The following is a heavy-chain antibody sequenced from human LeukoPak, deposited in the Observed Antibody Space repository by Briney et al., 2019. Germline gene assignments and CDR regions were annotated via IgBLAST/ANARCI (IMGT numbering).Heavy chain of an antibody. CDR2: IWYDGSNK. Sequence: PGRSLRLSCAASGFTFSSYGMHWVRQAPGKGLEWVAVIWYDGSNKYYADSVKGRFTISRDNSKNTLYLQMNSLRAEDTAVYYCARDSDILTGYHLFDYWGQGTLVTVSS. J-gene: IGHJ4*02. CDR3: ARDSDILTGYHLFDY. V-gene: IGHV3-33*01. CDR1: GFTFSSYG. D-gene: IGHD3-9*01.